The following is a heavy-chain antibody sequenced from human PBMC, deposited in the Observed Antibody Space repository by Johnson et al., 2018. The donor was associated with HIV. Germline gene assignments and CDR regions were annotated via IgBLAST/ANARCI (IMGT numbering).Heavy chain of an antibody. J-gene: IGHJ3*02. CDR1: GFTFSNAW. CDR3: TTDSRYSDSSGYYYWLGRGAFDI. CDR2: IKSKTDGGTT. Sequence: VQLVESGGGLVKPGGSLRLSCAASGFTFSNAWMNWVRQAPGKGLEWIGRIKSKTDGGTTDYAAPVKGRFTISRDDSKNTLNVQMNSLKTEDTAVYYCTTDSRYSDSSGYYYWLGRGAFDIWGQGTMVTVSS. V-gene: IGHV3-15*01. D-gene: IGHD3-22*01.